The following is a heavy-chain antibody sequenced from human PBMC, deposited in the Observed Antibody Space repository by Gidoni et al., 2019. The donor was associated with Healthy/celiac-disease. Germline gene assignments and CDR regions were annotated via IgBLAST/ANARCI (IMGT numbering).Heavy chain of an antibody. CDR3: ARTPGGSPYSSSSPGDYYYYYGMDV. Sequence: QVQLVQSGAEVKKPGASVKVSCKASGYTFTGYYMHWVRQAPGQGLEWMGWINPNSGGTNYAQKFQGWVTMTRDTSISTAYMELSRLRSDDTAVYYCARTPGGSPYSSSSPGDYYYYYGMDVWGQGTTVTVSS. V-gene: IGHV1-2*04. J-gene: IGHJ6*02. CDR2: INPNSGGT. CDR1: GYTFTGYY. D-gene: IGHD6-6*01.